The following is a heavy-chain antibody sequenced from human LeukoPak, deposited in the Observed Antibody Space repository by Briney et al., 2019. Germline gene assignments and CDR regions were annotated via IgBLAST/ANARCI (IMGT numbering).Heavy chain of an antibody. Sequence: PSETLSLTCTVSGGSISNGDYYWSWIRQPPGKGLEWIGYIYYSGSTYYNPSLKSRVTISVDTSKNQFSLKLSSVTAADTAVYYCARDNPGYYGSGSSWGQGTMVTVSS. CDR3: ARDNPGYYGSGSS. CDR2: IYYSGST. V-gene: IGHV4-30-4*01. D-gene: IGHD3-10*01. CDR1: GGSISNGDYY. J-gene: IGHJ3*01.